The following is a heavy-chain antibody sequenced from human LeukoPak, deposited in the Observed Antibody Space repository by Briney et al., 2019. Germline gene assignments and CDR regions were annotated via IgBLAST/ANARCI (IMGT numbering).Heavy chain of an antibody. D-gene: IGHD3-10*01. CDR2: NYYSGST. J-gene: IGHJ4*02. CDR3: ATLGELLWGGFDY. Sequence: SETLSLTCTVSGGSISSYYWSWIRQPPGKGLEWIGYNYYSGSTNYNPSLKSRVTISVDTSKNQFSLKLSSVTAADTAVYYCATLGELLWGGFDYWGQGTLVTVSS. V-gene: IGHV4-59*01. CDR1: GGSISSYY.